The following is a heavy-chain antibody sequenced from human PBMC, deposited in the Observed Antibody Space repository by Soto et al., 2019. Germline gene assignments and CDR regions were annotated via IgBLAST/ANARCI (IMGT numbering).Heavy chain of an antibody. CDR2: IYPGDSDT. CDR1: GDSFPHYW. J-gene: IGHJ4*02. V-gene: IGHV5-51*01. D-gene: IGHD2-2*01. Sequence: ESLTISCARSGDSFPHYWIGWVRQMPGKGLEWMGFIYPGDSDTKYNPSFQGQVTISVDKSLRTAYLQWSGLKASDTAMYYCVREYTSSLTFDYWGQGTLVTVSS. CDR3: VREYTSSLTFDY.